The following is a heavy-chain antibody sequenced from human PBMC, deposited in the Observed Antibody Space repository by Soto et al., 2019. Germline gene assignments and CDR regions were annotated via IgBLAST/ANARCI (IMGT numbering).Heavy chain of an antibody. D-gene: IGHD2-2*01. Sequence: PGGSLRLSCAASGFTFDDYAMHWVRQAPGKGLEWVSGISWNSGSIGYADSVKGRFTISRDNAKNSLYLQMNSLRAEDTALYYCAKDMEPTPPLGYCSSTSCLPGIWFDPWGQGTLVTVSS. J-gene: IGHJ5*02. CDR3: AKDMEPTPPLGYCSSTSCLPGIWFDP. CDR2: ISWNSGSI. CDR1: GFTFDDYA. V-gene: IGHV3-9*01.